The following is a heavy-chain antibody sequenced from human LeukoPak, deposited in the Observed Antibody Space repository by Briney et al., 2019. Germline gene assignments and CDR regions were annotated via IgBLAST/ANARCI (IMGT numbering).Heavy chain of an antibody. V-gene: IGHV3-30*19. CDR1: GFTFSSYG. CDR3: ARDRGQGLAWYYFDY. Sequence: GGSLRLSCAASGFTFSSYGMHWVRQAPGKGLEWVAVISYDGSNKYYADSVKGRFTLSRDNSKNTLHLQMNSLRPEDTAVYYCARDRGQGLAWYYFDYWGQGTQVTVSS. CDR2: ISYDGSNK. J-gene: IGHJ4*02. D-gene: IGHD6-19*01.